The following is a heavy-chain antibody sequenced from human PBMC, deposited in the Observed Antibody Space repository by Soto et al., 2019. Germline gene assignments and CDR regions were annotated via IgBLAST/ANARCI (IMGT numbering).Heavy chain of an antibody. CDR1: GFTFSSYA. V-gene: IGHV3-30-3*01. D-gene: IGHD3-22*01. CDR3: ASRPTPNSSGYYYFY. Sequence: PGGSLRLSCAASGFTFSSYAMHWVRQAPGKGLEWVAVISYDGSNKYYADSVKGRFTISRDNSKNTLYLQMNSLRAEDTAVYYCASRPTPNSSGYYYFYWGQGTLVTVSS. CDR2: ISYDGSNK. J-gene: IGHJ4*02.